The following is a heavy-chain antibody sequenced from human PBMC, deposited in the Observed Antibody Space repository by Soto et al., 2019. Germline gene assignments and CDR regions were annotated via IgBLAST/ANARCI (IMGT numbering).Heavy chain of an antibody. CDR3: ARGRYYDSSGYYFDY. CDR1: GGSISSYY. D-gene: IGHD3-22*01. Sequence: PSETLSLTCTVSGGSISSYYWSWIRQPPGKGLEWIGEINHSGSTNYNPSLKSRVTISLDTSKNQFSLKLSSVTAADTAVYYCARGRYYDSSGYYFDYWGQGTLVTVSS. J-gene: IGHJ4*02. CDR2: INHSGST. V-gene: IGHV4-34*01.